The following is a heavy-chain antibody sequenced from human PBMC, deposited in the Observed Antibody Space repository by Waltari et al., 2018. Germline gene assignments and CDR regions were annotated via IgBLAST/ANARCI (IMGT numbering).Heavy chain of an antibody. D-gene: IGHD6-19*01. CDR3: ARRRLSSGWY. J-gene: IGHJ4*02. V-gene: IGHV4-38-2*01. CDR2: IYHSGST. CDR1: GYSISSGYY. Sequence: QVQLQESGPGLVKPSETLSLTCAVSGYSISSGYYWGWIRQPPGKGLEWIGSIYHSGSTSYNPSLKSRVTISVDTSKNQFSLKLSSVTAADTAGYYGARRRLSSGWYWGQGTLVTVSS.